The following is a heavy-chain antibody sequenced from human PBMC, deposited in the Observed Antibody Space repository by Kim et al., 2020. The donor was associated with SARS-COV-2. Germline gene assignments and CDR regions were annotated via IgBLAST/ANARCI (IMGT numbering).Heavy chain of an antibody. CDR1: GGSFSGYY. D-gene: IGHD4-17*01. CDR2: INHSGST. V-gene: IGHV4-34*01. CDR3: ARGGFGDGDYGHRFDP. Sequence: SETLSLTCAVYGGSFSGYYWSWIRQPPGKGLEWIGEINHSGSTNYNPSLKSRVTISVDTSKNQFSLKLSSVTAADTAVYYCARGGFGDGDYGHRFDPWGQGTLVTVSS. J-gene: IGHJ5*02.